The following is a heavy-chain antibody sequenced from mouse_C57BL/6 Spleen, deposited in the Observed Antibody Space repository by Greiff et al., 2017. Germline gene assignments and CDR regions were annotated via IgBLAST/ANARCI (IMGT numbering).Heavy chain of an antibody. CDR2: ISYDGSN. V-gene: IGHV3-6*01. CDR1: GYSITSGYY. J-gene: IGHJ1*03. D-gene: IGHD1-1*01. Sequence: ESGPGLVKPSQSLSLTCSVTGYSITSGYYWNWIRQFPGNKLEWMGYISYDGSNNYNPSLKNRISITRDTSKNQFFLKLNSVTTEDTATYYCASLLRYPYWYFDVWGTGTTVTVSS. CDR3: ASLLRYPYWYFDV.